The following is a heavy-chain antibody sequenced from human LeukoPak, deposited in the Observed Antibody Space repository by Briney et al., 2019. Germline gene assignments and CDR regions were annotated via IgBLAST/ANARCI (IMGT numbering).Heavy chain of an antibody. Sequence: GGSLRLSCAASRFTFSSYAMTWARQAPGKGLEWVSGNSGSGGGTFYADSVKGRFTISRDNSKNTLYLQMNSLRAEDTAVYYCAKTPRGEFSSSWYFDSWGQGTLVTVSS. V-gene: IGHV3-23*01. CDR1: RFTFSSYA. J-gene: IGHJ4*02. CDR2: NSGSGGGT. D-gene: IGHD6-13*01. CDR3: AKTPRGEFSSSWYFDS.